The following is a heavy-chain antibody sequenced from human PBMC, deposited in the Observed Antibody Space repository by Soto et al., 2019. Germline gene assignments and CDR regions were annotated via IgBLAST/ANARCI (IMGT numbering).Heavy chain of an antibody. Sequence: SETLSLTCAVYGGSFSGYYWSWIRQPPGKGLEWIGEINHSGSTNYNPSLKSRVTISVDTSKNQFSLKLSSVTAADTAVYYCARAGYSGYDLKGFDYWGQGTLVTVSS. V-gene: IGHV4-34*01. CDR2: INHSGST. J-gene: IGHJ4*02. D-gene: IGHD5-12*01. CDR3: ARAGYSGYDLKGFDY. CDR1: GGSFSGYY.